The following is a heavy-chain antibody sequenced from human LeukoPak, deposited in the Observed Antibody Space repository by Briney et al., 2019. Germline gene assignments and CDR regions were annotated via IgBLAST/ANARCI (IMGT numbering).Heavy chain of an antibody. Sequence: SETLSLTCTVSGGSISSYYWSWIRQPPGKGLEWIGYIYYSGSTNYNPSLKSRVTISVDTSKNQFSLKLSSVTAADTAVYYCARVANYDFWSGYPYYFDYWGQGTLVTVSS. CDR3: ARVANYDFWSGYPYYFDY. D-gene: IGHD3-3*01. CDR1: GGSISSYY. CDR2: IYYSGST. J-gene: IGHJ4*02. V-gene: IGHV4-59*01.